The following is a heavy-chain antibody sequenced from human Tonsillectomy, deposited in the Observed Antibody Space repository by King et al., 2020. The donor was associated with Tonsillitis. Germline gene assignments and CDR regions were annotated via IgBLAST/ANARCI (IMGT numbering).Heavy chain of an antibody. D-gene: IGHD4-17*01. CDR1: GFSLSSYS. Sequence: DVQLVESGGGLVKPGGSLRLSCAASGFSLSSYSMNWVRQAPGKGLEWVSSISSSSYIYYADSVKGRFTISRDNAKNSLYLQMNSLRAEDTAVYYCARDDHYGDYEFDYWGQGTLVTVSS. CDR2: ISSSSYI. J-gene: IGHJ4*02. V-gene: IGHV3-21*01. CDR3: ARDDHYGDYEFDY.